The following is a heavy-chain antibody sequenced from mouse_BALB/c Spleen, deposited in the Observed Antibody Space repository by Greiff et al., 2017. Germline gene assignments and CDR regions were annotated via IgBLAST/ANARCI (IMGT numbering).Heavy chain of an antibody. CDR2: ISCYSGAT. CDR1: GFTFTGYC. J-gene: IGHJ4*01. D-gene: IGHD1-1*01. V-gene: IGHV1S34*01. Sequence: LVKPGASVKLSCKASGFTFTGYCMHWVQQSHGKGLEWIGYISCYSGATSYNETFKGKATFTVDTSSNTTYLQFNSLTSEDSAVYYCASCAYCVGSYAMDYWGQGTSVTVSA. CDR3: ASCAYCVGSYAMDY.